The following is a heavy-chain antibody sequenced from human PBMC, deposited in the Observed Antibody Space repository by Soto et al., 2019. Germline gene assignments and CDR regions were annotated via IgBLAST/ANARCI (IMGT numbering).Heavy chain of an antibody. V-gene: IGHV4-30-2*01. CDR2: TYHSGNP. J-gene: IGHJ6*02. CDR3: ARDSRGYSYGYYYYYGMDV. Sequence: SETLSLTCDVSGDTISTGGYTWAWIRQPPGKALEWIGHTYHSGNPYYNPSLKSRVIISVDRSKNQFSLKLSSVTAADTAVYYCARDSRGYSYGYYYYYGMDVWGQGTTVTVSS. D-gene: IGHD5-18*01. CDR1: GDTISTGGYT.